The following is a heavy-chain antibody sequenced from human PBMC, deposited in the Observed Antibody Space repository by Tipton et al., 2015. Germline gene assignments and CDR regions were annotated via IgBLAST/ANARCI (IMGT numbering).Heavy chain of an antibody. CDR2: ISYSGST. J-gene: IGHJ4*02. CDR1: AYSISSDYY. V-gene: IGHV4-61*01. Sequence: GLVKPSETLSLTCAVSAYSISSDYYWGWIRQSPGKGLEWIGYISYSGSTHYNPSLKRRVTISLDTSKNQFSLTLNSVTAADTAVYYCAREGSGWYGADYWGQGTLVTVSS. D-gene: IGHD6-19*01. CDR3: AREGSGWYGADY.